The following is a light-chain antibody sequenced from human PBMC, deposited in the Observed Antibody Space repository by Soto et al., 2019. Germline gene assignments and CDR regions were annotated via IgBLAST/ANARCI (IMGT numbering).Light chain of an antibody. CDR2: SNN. CDR1: TSNIGSNA. J-gene: IGLJ2*01. V-gene: IGLV1-47*02. CDR3: ASWDDRLGAVI. Sequence: QSVLTQPPSASGTPGQRVSISCSGSTSNIGSNAVNWYQQLPGAAPKLLMHSNNLRPSGVPERISGSKFGTAASLAISGLRSEDEAVYYCASWDDRLGAVIFGGGTKLTVL.